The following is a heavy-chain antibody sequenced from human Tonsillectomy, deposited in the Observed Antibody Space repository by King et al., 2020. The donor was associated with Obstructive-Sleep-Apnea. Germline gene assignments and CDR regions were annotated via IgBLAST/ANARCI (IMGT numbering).Heavy chain of an antibody. CDR3: ARETDTSGWYEVDS. V-gene: IGHV4-4*07. CDR2: FYTSGSI. Sequence: VQLQESGPGLVKPSETLSLTCTVSGGSITTDYWSWIRQPAGKGLEWIGRFYTSGSINYNPSLNSRVTMSVDTSKNQFSLTLTSVTAADTAVYYCARETDTSGWYEVDSWGQGTLVTVSS. CDR1: GGSITTDY. D-gene: IGHD6-19*01. J-gene: IGHJ4*02.